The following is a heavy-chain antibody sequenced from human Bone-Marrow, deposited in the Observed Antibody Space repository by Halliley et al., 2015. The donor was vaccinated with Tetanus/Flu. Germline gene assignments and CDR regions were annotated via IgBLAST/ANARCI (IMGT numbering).Heavy chain of an antibody. CDR1: GYSFTNYW. V-gene: IGHV5-51*01. Sequence: VQLVQSGAEVKKPGESLKISCKGSGYSFTNYWIGWVRQMPGKGLEWMGIIFPGDSDTRYSPSFQGQVTISADKSISTAYLQWGSLKASATAIYYCAKQGEYCSSTNCYRTFDYWGQGPLVTVSS. D-gene: IGHD2-2*02. J-gene: IGHJ4*02. CDR2: IFPGDSDT. CDR3: AKQGEYCSSTNCYRTFDY.